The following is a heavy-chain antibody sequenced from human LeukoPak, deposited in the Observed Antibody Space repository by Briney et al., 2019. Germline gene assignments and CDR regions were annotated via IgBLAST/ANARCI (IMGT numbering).Heavy chain of an antibody. V-gene: IGHV4-34*01. CDR1: GGSFSGYY. J-gene: IGHJ2*01. CDR3: ARHLAFELPSYWYFDL. D-gene: IGHD1-26*01. Sequence: SETLSLACAVYGGSFSGYYWSWIRQPPGKGLEWIGEINHSGSTNYNPSLKSRVTISVDTSKNQFSLKLSSVTAADTAVYYCARHLAFELPSYWYFDLWGRGTLVTVSS. CDR2: INHSGST.